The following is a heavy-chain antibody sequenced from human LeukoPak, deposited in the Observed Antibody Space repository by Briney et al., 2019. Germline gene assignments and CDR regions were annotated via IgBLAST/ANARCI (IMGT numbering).Heavy chain of an antibody. J-gene: IGHJ6*02. CDR2: IYYSGST. Sequence: PSESLSLTCTVSVGSVSSGSYYWSWVRQPPGKGLEWLGYIYYSGSTNYNHSLKSRVNISVDASKNQFTLKLSSVTAADTAVYYCARDRVANYYYYGMDVWGQGTTVTVSS. CDR1: VGSVSSGSYY. V-gene: IGHV4-61*01. CDR3: ARDRVANYYYYGMDV. D-gene: IGHD2-15*01.